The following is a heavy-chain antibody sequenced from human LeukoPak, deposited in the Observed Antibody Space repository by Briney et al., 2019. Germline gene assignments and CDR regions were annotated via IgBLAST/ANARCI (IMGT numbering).Heavy chain of an antibody. J-gene: IGHJ4*02. D-gene: IGHD3-16*01. CDR3: AKSLAVWGGPDDY. Sequence: PGRSLRLSCAASGFTFSSYGMHWVRQAPGKGLEWVAVISYDGSNKYYADSVKGRFTITRDNSKNTLYLQMNSLRAEDTAVYYCAKSLAVWGGPDDYWGQGTLVTVSS. CDR2: ISYDGSNK. CDR1: GFTFSSYG. V-gene: IGHV3-30*18.